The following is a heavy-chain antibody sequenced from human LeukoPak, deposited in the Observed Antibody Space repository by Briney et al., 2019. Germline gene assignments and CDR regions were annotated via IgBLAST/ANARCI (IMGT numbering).Heavy chain of an antibody. CDR2: IRYDGSNK. CDR1: GFTFSSYG. Sequence: GGSLRLSCAASGFTFSSYGMHWVRQAPGKGLEWVAFIRYDGSNKYYADSVKGRFTISRDNSKNTLYLQMNSLRAEDTAVYYCASRGGYDILTGYYSIDFWGQGTLVTVSS. J-gene: IGHJ4*02. V-gene: IGHV3-30*02. D-gene: IGHD3-9*01. CDR3: ASRGGYDILTGYYSIDF.